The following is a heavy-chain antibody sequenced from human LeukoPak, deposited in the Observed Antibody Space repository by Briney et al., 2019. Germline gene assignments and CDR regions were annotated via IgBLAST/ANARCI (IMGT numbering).Heavy chain of an antibody. CDR3: AREVGKMVRGVIIGEYYYYYYMDV. J-gene: IGHJ6*03. CDR2: IYTSGST. D-gene: IGHD3-10*01. V-gene: IGHV4-61*02. Sequence: SETLSLTCTVSGGSISSGSYYWSWIRQPAGKGLEWIGRIYTSGSTNYNPSLKSRVTISVDTSKNQFSLKLSSVTAADTAVYYCAREVGKMVRGVIIGEYYYYYYMDVWGKGTTVTISS. CDR1: GGSISSGSYY.